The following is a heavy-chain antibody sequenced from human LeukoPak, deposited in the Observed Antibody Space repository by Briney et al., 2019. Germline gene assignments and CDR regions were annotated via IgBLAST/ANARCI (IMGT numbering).Heavy chain of an antibody. CDR1: GYTFTSYH. D-gene: IGHD3-10*01. J-gene: IGHJ4*02. V-gene: IGHV1-8*01. Sequence: ASVKVSCKASGYTFTSYHIDWVRQAPGQGPEWMGWMNAESGHTGYAQNLEGRVTMTRDTSTSTVYMELSSLRSEDTAVYYCAREGAAGLPYGSGSPYFDYWGQGTLVTVSS. CDR3: AREGAAGLPYGSGSPYFDY. CDR2: MNAESGHT.